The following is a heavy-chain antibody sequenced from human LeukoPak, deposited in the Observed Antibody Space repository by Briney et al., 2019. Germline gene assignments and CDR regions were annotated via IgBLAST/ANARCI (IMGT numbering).Heavy chain of an antibody. Sequence: SVKVSCKASGGTFSSYAISWVRQAPGQGLEWMGGITPIFGTANYAQKFQGRVTITADESTSTAYMELSSLRSEDTAVYYCARGNYGVPAAIRPPDYWGQGTLVTVSS. D-gene: IGHD2-2*01. V-gene: IGHV1-69*13. J-gene: IGHJ4*02. CDR2: ITPIFGTA. CDR3: ARGNYGVPAAIRPPDY. CDR1: GGTFSSYA.